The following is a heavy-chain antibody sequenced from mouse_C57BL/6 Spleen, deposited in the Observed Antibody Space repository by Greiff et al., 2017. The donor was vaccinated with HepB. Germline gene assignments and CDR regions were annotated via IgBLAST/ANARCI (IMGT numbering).Heavy chain of an antibody. D-gene: IGHD2-5*01. Sequence: DVQLQESGGGLVQPGGSMKLSCAASGFTFSDSWMDWVRQSPEKGLEWVAEIRNKANNHATYYAESVKGRFTISKDDSKSSVYLQMNSLRAEDTGIYDCTSLYYSKRGYWGQGTTLTVSS. CDR1: GFTFSDSW. CDR3: TSLYYSKRGY. CDR2: IRNKANNHAT. J-gene: IGHJ2*01. V-gene: IGHV6-6*01.